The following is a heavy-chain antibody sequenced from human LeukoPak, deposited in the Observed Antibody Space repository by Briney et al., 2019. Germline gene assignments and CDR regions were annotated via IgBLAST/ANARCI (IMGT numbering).Heavy chain of an antibody. V-gene: IGHV4-34*01. Sequence: SETLSLTCTVYGGYFSGYYWSWIRQPPGKGLEWIGEINHSGSTNYNPSLKSRVTISVDTSKNQFSLKLSSVTAADTAVYYCTRRRNYLSHFDYWGQGTLVTVSS. J-gene: IGHJ4*02. CDR3: TRRRNYLSHFDY. CDR1: GGYFSGYY. D-gene: IGHD1-7*01. CDR2: INHSGST.